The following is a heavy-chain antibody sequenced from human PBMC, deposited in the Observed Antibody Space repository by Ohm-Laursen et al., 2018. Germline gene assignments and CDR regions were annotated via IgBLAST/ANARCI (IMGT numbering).Heavy chain of an antibody. V-gene: IGHV3-33*01. Sequence: SLRLSCAASGFSFNSYDMHWVRQAPGKGLEWVAVIWHDGSNENYGDSVKGRFTISRDNSKNTLHLQMNSLRAEDMAAYYCARGITAITGYYFDYWGQGTLVTVSS. CDR3: ARGITAITGYYFDY. CDR1: GFSFNSYD. D-gene: IGHD1-7*01. J-gene: IGHJ4*02. CDR2: IWHDGSNE.